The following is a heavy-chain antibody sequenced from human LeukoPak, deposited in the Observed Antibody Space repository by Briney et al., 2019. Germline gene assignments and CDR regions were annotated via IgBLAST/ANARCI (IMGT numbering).Heavy chain of an antibody. J-gene: IGHJ6*02. CDR2: INHSGST. CDR1: GGSFSGYY. V-gene: IGHV4-34*01. CDR3: ARGGYSYGPGPYYYYGMDV. Sequence: SETLSLTCAVYGGSFSGYYWSWIRQPPGKGLEWIGEINHSGSTNYNPSLKSRVTISVDTSKNQFSLKLSSVTAADTAVYYCARGGYSYGPGPYYYYGMDVWGQGTTVTVSS. D-gene: IGHD5-18*01.